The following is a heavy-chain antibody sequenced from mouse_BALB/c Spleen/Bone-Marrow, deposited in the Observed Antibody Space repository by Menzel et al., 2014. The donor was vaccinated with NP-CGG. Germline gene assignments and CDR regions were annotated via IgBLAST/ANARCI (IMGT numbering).Heavy chain of an antibody. Sequence: EVKLVESGPGLVEPSQSLSLTCTATGYSITSDYAWNWIQQFPGNKLEWMGYISYSGSTSYNPSLKSRISITRDTSKNQFFLQLNSVTTEDTATYYCARYDYDVGYFDYWGQGTTLTVSS. CDR2: ISYSGST. V-gene: IGHV3-2*02. J-gene: IGHJ2*01. CDR3: ARYDYDVGYFDY. CDR1: GYSITSDYA. D-gene: IGHD2-4*01.